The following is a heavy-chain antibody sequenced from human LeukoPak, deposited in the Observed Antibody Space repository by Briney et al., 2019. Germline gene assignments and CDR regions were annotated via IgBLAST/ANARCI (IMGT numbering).Heavy chain of an antibody. CDR1: GFTFNYYW. J-gene: IGHJ4*02. CDR3: AKHLWFEELSSDF. D-gene: IGHD3-10*01. V-gene: IGHV3-23*01. CDR2: IRGSGSRT. Sequence: GGSLRLSCAASGFTFNYYWMSWVRQAPGKGLEWVSTIRGSGSRTFYADSVKGRFTISRDNSKNTLYLQMNSLRAEDTAIYYCAKHLWFEELSSDFWGQGTLVTVSS.